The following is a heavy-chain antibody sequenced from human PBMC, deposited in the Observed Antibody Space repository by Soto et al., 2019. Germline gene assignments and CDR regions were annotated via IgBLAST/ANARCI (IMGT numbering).Heavy chain of an antibody. J-gene: IGHJ4*02. D-gene: IGHD6-19*01. CDR3: ARRHSSGWRNYFDY. CDR1: GGSISSSSYY. CDR2: IYYSGST. Sequence: QLQLQESGPGLVKPSETLSLTCTVSGGSISSSSYYWGWIRQPPGKGLEWIGSIYYSGSTYYNPSRKSRVTISVDTSKNQFSLKLSSVTAADTAVYYCARRHSSGWRNYFDYWGQGTLVTVSS. V-gene: IGHV4-39*01.